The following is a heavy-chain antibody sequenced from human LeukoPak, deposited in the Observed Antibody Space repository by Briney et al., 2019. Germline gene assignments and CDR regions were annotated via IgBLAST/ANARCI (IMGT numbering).Heavy chain of an antibody. D-gene: IGHD6-13*01. CDR3: ARPGVAAAGTLDY. V-gene: IGHV5-51*01. Sequence: GESLKISCKASGYSFTNYWIGWVRQMPGKGLEWMGIIYPSDSHTRYSPSFQGQVTISADKSISTAFLQWSSLKASDTAMYYCARPGVAAAGTLDYWGQGTLVTVSS. CDR1: GYSFTNYW. CDR2: IYPSDSHT. J-gene: IGHJ4*02.